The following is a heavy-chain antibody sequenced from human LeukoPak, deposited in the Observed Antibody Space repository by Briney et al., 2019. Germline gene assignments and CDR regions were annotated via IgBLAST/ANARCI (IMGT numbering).Heavy chain of an antibody. Sequence: GGSLRLSCTASGFTFGDYAMSWFRQAPGKGLEWVGFIRSKAYGGTTEYAASVKGRFTISRDNSKNTLYLQMNSLRAEDTAVYYCAKDLSGLELPYWGQGTLVTVSS. V-gene: IGHV3-49*03. CDR1: GFTFGDYA. CDR2: IRSKAYGGTT. J-gene: IGHJ4*02. CDR3: AKDLSGLELPY. D-gene: IGHD1-7*01.